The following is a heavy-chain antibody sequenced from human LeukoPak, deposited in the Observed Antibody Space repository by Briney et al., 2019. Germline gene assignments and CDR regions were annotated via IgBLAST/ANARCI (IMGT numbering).Heavy chain of an antibody. V-gene: IGHV3-53*01. D-gene: IGHD2-8*01. Sequence: GGCLRPSCAASGFTVSSNYMSWVRQARGKGLGWVSVIYSGGTTYYADSGKGRFTISRDNSKNTLYRQMNILRGENTAVDYCARDMAPHIVLMVYAIDYWGQGTLVTVSS. CDR2: IYSGGTT. CDR3: ARDMAPHIVLMVYAIDY. J-gene: IGHJ4*02. CDR1: GFTVSSNY.